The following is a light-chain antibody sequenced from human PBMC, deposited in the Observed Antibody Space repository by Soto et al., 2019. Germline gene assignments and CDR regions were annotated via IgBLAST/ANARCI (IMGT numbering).Light chain of an antibody. Sequence: QSVLTQPPSVSGATGQRVTISCTGSSSNIGAGYDVHWYQQLPGTAPKLLIYGNSTRPSGVPDRFSGSKSGTSASLAITGLQAEDEDYYYCQSYDSSLSAVVFGGGTKLTVL. V-gene: IGLV1-40*01. CDR1: SSNIGAGYD. CDR3: QSYDSSLSAVV. CDR2: GNS. J-gene: IGLJ2*01.